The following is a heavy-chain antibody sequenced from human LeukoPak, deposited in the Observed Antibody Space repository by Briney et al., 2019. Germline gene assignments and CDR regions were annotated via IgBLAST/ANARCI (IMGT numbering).Heavy chain of an antibody. J-gene: IGHJ4*02. CDR2: IWYDGSNK. Sequence: GGSLRLSCAASGFTFSSYGMHWVRQAPGKGLEWVAVIWYDGSNKYYADSVKGRFTISRDNSKNTLYLQMNSLRAEDTAVYYCARDGPGRYNWNDEVTFDYWGQGTLVTVSS. D-gene: IGHD1-20*01. CDR1: GFTFSSYG. V-gene: IGHV3-33*01. CDR3: ARDGPGRYNWNDEVTFDY.